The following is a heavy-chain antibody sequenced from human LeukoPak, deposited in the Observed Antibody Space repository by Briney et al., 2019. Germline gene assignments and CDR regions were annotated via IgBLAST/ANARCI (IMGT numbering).Heavy chain of an antibody. V-gene: IGHV3-48*01. CDR3: AKSAVAGTSRYYYYYMDV. D-gene: IGHD6-19*01. J-gene: IGHJ6*03. CDR1: GFTFSSYS. CDR2: ISSSSSTI. Sequence: GGSLRLSCAASGFTFSSYSMNWVRQAPGKGLEWVSYISSSSSTIYYADSVKGRFTISRDNAKNSLYLQMNSLRAEDTALYYCAKSAVAGTSRYYYYYMDVWGKGTTVTVSS.